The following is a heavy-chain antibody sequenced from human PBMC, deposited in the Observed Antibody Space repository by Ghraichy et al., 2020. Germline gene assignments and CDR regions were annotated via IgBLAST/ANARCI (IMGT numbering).Heavy chain of an antibody. CDR2: IKSKTDGGTT. J-gene: IGHJ4*02. CDR1: GFTFSNAW. Sequence: GGSLRLSCAASGFTFSNAWMSWVRQAPGKGLEWVGRIKSKTDGGTTDYAAPVKGRFTISRDDSKNTLYLQMNSLKTEDTAVYYCTTAAAAFIPYYFDYWGQGTLVTVSS. V-gene: IGHV3-15*01. D-gene: IGHD6-13*01. CDR3: TTAAAAFIPYYFDY.